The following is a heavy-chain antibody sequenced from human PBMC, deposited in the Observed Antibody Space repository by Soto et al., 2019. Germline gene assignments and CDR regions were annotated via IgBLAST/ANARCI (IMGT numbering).Heavy chain of an antibody. Sequence: QVQLVQSGAEVKKPGSSVKVSCKASGGTFSSYTISWVRQAPGQGLEWMGRIIPILGIANYAQKFQGRVTITADKSTSTAYMELSSLRSEATAVYYCASGAAAGTLYDAFDIWGQGTMVTVSS. D-gene: IGHD6-13*01. CDR1: GGTFSSYT. CDR2: IIPILGIA. V-gene: IGHV1-69*02. J-gene: IGHJ3*02. CDR3: ASGAAAGTLYDAFDI.